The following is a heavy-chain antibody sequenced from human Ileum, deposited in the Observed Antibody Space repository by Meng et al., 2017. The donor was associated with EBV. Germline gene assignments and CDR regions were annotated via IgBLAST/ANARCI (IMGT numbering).Heavy chain of an antibody. V-gene: IGHV4-39*01. CDR1: GGATSSSNYC. Sequence: LLLPASVPGMVTPSETLSRTCSVAGGATSSSNYCWGWIRQPPGKGLEWIQSICYTDYTYYNPSLKSRVTISADKSKNQFSLRLNSLTAADTAVYYCAMGPDYAKTGYWGQGTLVTVSS. J-gene: IGHJ4*02. CDR2: ICYTDYT. D-gene: IGHD4-17*01. CDR3: AMGPDYAKTGY.